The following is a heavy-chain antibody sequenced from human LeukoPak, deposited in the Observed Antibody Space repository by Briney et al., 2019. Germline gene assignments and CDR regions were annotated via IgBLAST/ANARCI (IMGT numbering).Heavy chain of an antibody. J-gene: IGHJ4*02. Sequence: NPGGSLRLSCAASGFTVSSPAMHWVRQAPGKGLEWVSSSGTRSGTKYYADSVKGRFTISRDSAMNSVSLQINSLRAEDTAVYYCARDWGAYYHFFDYWGQGTLVTVSS. V-gene: IGHV3-21*01. D-gene: IGHD3-22*01. CDR2: SGTRSGTK. CDR3: ARDWGAYYHFFDY. CDR1: GFTVSSPA.